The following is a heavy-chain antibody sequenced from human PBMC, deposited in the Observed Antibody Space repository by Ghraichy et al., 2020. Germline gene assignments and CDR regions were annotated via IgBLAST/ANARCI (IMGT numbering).Heavy chain of an antibody. V-gene: IGHV4-39*01. CDR3: ARRTFVAVASGIDYFDY. CDR1: GGSISSSSYY. J-gene: IGHJ4*02. D-gene: IGHD6-19*01. Sequence: SETLSLTCTVSGGSISSSSYYWGWIRQPPGKGLEWIGSIYYSGSTYYNPSFKSRVTISVDTSKNQFSLKLSSVTAADTAVYYCARRTFVAVASGIDYFDYWGQGTLVTVSS. CDR2: IYYSGST.